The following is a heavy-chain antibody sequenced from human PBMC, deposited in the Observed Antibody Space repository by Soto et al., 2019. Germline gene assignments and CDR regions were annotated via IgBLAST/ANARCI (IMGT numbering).Heavy chain of an antibody. J-gene: IGHJ6*02. Sequence: ASVKVSCKASGYTFTSYGISWVRQAPGQGLEWMGWISAYNGNTNYAQKLQGRVTMTTDTSTSTAYMELRSLRSDDTAVHYCARLGHGVGVVWYYYYGMDVWGQGTTVTVSS. D-gene: IGHD3-16*02. CDR2: ISAYNGNT. CDR1: GYTFTSYG. V-gene: IGHV1-18*01. CDR3: ARLGHGVGVVWYYYYGMDV.